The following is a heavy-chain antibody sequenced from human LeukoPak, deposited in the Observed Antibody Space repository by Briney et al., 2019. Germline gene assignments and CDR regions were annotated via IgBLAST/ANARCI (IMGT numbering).Heavy chain of an antibody. CDR2: IYSGGST. V-gene: IGHV3-53*01. Sequence: GGSLRLSWAASGFTVSSNYMSWVRQAPGKGLELVSVIYSGGSTYYADSVKGRFTISIDNSKNTLYLQMNSLRAEDTAVYYCAREYYDYVWGSYRFDYWGQGTLVTVSS. CDR1: GFTVSSNY. CDR3: AREYYDYVWGSYRFDY. D-gene: IGHD3-16*02. J-gene: IGHJ4*02.